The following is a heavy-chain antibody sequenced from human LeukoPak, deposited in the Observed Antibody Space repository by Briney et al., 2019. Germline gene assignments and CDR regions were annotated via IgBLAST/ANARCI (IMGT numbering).Heavy chain of an antibody. J-gene: IGHJ6*03. CDR2: IYYSGST. CDR3: ARVYWNYVVYYMGV. CDR1: GGSISSHY. Sequence: SETLSLTCTVSGGSISSHYWSWIRQPPGKGLEWIGYIYYSGSTNYNPSLKSRVTISVDTSKNQFSLKLSSVTAADTAVYYCARVYWNYVVYYMGVWGKGTTVTVSS. V-gene: IGHV4-59*11. D-gene: IGHD1-7*01.